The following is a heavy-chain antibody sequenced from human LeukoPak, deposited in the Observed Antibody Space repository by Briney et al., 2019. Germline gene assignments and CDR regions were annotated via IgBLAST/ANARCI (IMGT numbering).Heavy chain of an antibody. Sequence: ASVKVSCKASGGTFSNYAISWVRQAPGQGLEWMGGIIPIFGTANYAQKFQGRVTITADESTSTAYMELSSLRSEDTAVYYCARSVSSQGDYYDILTGYLANFDYWGQGTLVTVSS. CDR3: ARSVSSQGDYYDILTGYLANFDY. D-gene: IGHD3-9*01. V-gene: IGHV1-69*13. CDR2: IIPIFGTA. J-gene: IGHJ4*02. CDR1: GGTFSNYA.